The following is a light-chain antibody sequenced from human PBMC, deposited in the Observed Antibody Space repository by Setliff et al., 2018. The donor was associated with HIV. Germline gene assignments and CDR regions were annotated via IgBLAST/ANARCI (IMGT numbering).Light chain of an antibody. CDR1: GNDIGDYNY. CDR3: CSYTTNSTRI. J-gene: IGLJ2*01. V-gene: IGLV2-14*01. Sequence: QSALTQPASLSGSPGQSITISCTGTGNDIGDYNYVSWYQQHPDKAPKLIIYEVTNRPSGISYRFSGFKSGNTASLTISGLQAEDEADYYCCSYTTNSTRIFGGGTKVTVL. CDR2: EVT.